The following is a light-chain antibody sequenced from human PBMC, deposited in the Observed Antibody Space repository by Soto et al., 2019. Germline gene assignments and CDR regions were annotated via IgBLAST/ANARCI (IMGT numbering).Light chain of an antibody. J-gene: IGKJ4*01. V-gene: IGKV3-20*01. CDR1: QSVSCSY. CDR2: GAS. Sequence: EIVFTQSPGTLSLSPGERATLSCRASQSVSCSYLAWYQQKPGQAPRLLIYGASSRATGIPDRFSGSGSGTDFTLTISRLEPEDFAVYYCQQYGSSPETFGGGTKVDIK. CDR3: QQYGSSPET.